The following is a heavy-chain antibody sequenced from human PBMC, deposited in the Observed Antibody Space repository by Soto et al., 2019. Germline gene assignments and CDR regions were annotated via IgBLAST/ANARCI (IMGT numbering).Heavy chain of an antibody. D-gene: IGHD5-12*01. CDR3: ARGGKDGYNYEVLDY. CDR1: GGSISSGDYY. CDR2: IYYSGST. Sequence: PSETLSLTCTFSGGSISSGDYYWSWIRQPPGKGLEWIGYIYYSGSTYYNPSLKSRVTISVDTSKNQFSLKLSSVTAADTAVYYCARGGKDGYNYEVLDYWGQGTLVTVSS. V-gene: IGHV4-30-4*01. J-gene: IGHJ4*02.